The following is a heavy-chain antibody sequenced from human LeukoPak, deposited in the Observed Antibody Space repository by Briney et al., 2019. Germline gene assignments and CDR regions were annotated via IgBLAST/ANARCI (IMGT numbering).Heavy chain of an antibody. CDR1: GGTFGSYA. J-gene: IGHJ4*02. CDR2: IIPMFGTT. D-gene: IGHD5-12*01. CDR3: ARQKADAGYDSPFDL. V-gene: IGHV1-69*13. Sequence: ASVKVSYKASGGTFGSYAINWVRQAPGQGLEWMGGIIPMFGTTHFAQNFQGRVTITADESTSTVFMEVGSLRSEDRAVYYCARQKADAGYDSPFDLWGQGILVTVSS.